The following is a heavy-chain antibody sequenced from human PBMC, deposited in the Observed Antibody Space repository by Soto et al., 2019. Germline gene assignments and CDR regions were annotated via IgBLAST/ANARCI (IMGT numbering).Heavy chain of an antibody. V-gene: IGHV1-3*01. D-gene: IGHD3-3*01. CDR3: AREVRILGRGLAFNI. J-gene: IGHJ3*02. CDR2: INAGNGNT. CDR1: GYTFTSYA. Sequence: ASVKVSCKASGYTFTSYAMHWVRQAPGQRLEWMGWINAGNGNTKYSQKFQGRVTITRDTSASTAYMELSSLRSEDTAVYYCAREVRILGRGLAFNIWGPGTMVTV.